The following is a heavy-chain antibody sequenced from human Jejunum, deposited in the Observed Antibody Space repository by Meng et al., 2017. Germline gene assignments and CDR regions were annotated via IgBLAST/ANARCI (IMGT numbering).Heavy chain of an antibody. D-gene: IGHD3-22*01. V-gene: IGHV4-4*02. CDR1: GDSITPTSY. CDR2: IDHRGSP. CDR3: AKHGGYYQHY. Sequence: PRLRAGPGLCTPLGTLSTTSTAVGDSITPTSYWSWVRQSPEKGLKWIGQIDHRGSPYYNPSLKSRVTMSVDKSKSQVSLQLTSVTAADTAVYYCAKHGGYYQHYWGQGTLVTVSS. J-gene: IGHJ4*02.